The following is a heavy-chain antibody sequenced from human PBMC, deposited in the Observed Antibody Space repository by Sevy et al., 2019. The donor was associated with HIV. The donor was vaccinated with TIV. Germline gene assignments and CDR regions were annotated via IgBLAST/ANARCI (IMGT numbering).Heavy chain of an antibody. D-gene: IGHD2-2*01. J-gene: IGHJ3*02. CDR1: GFTFSSYS. Sequence: GGSLRLSCAASGFTFSSYSMNWVRQAPGKGLEWVSSISGISNYIYYADSVKGRFTISRDNAKSSLYLQMNSLRAEDTAVYYCARTGCSITSCLTADAFDIWGQGTLVTFSS. V-gene: IGHV3-21*06. CDR3: ARTGCSITSCLTADAFDI. CDR2: ISGISNYI.